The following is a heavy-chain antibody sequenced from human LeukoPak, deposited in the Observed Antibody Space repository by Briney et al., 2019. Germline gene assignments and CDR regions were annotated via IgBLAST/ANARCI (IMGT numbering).Heavy chain of an antibody. V-gene: IGHV3-33*01. J-gene: IGHJ6*02. CDR1: GFTFSSYG. CDR2: IWYDGTNK. Sequence: PGRSLRLSCAASGFTFSSYGMHWVRQAPGKGLECVAVIWYDGTNKYYADSVKGRFTISRDNSKNTLYLQMNSLRAEDTAVYYCARPGMGSSGWYDYYYYYGMDVWGQGTTVTVSS. D-gene: IGHD6-19*01. CDR3: ARPGMGSSGWYDYYYYYGMDV.